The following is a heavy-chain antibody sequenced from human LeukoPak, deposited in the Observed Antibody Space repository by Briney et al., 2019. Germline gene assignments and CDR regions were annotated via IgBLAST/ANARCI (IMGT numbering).Heavy chain of an antibody. CDR1: GFTFSTYW. Sequence: GGSLRLSCVGSGFTFSTYWMHWVRQVPGKGLVWVSSVKYDGTYTKYADSVKGRFTISRDNTKNTLYLQMNSLRAEDTAVYYCARTDNLDYWGQGTLVTVSS. D-gene: IGHD5-24*01. J-gene: IGHJ4*02. CDR3: ARTDNLDY. CDR2: VKYDGTYT. V-gene: IGHV3-74*01.